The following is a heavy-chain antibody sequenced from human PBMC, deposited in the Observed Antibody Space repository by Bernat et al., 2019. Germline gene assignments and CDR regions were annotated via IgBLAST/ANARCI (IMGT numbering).Heavy chain of an antibody. V-gene: IGHV3-7*01. CDR1: GFTFSSYW. Sequence: EVQLVESGGGLVQPGGSLRLSCAASGFTFSSYWMSWVRQALGKGLEWVANIKQDGSEKYYVDSVKGRFTISRDNAKNSLYLQMNSLRAEDTAVYYCARDYYGSGSLPYFDYWGQGTLVTVSS. CDR3: ARDYYGSGSLPYFDY. J-gene: IGHJ4*02. D-gene: IGHD3-10*01. CDR2: IKQDGSEK.